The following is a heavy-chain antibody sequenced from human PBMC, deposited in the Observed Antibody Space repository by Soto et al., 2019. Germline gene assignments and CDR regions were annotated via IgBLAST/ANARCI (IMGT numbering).Heavy chain of an antibody. CDR1: GGSISSYY. CDR2: IYYSGST. J-gene: IGHJ6*02. V-gene: IGHV4-59*01. Sequence: SETLSLTCTVSGGSISSYYWSWIRQPPGKGLEWIGYIYYSGSTNYNPSLKSRATISVDTSKNQFSLKLSSVTAADTAVYYCARSGYSSSSPYYYGMDVWGQGTTVTVSS. CDR3: ARSGYSSSSPYYYGMDV. D-gene: IGHD6-6*01.